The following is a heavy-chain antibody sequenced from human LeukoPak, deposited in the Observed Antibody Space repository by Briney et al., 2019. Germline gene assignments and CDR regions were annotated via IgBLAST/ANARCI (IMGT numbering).Heavy chain of an antibody. J-gene: IGHJ4*02. Sequence: SVKVSCKASGGTLSSYAMSWVRQAPGQGLEWMGGIIPIFGTPNYAQKFQGRVTITADESTSTAYMELSSLRSEDTAVYYCARGGSSSWSPPFDYWGQGTLVTVSS. CDR2: IIPIFGTP. CDR3: ARGGSSSWSPPFDY. V-gene: IGHV1-69*01. D-gene: IGHD6-13*01. CDR1: GGTLSSYA.